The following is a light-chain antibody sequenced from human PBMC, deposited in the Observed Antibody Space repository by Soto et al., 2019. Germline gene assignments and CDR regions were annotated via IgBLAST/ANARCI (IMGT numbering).Light chain of an antibody. V-gene: IGKV3-11*01. CDR2: DAS. J-gene: IGKJ1*01. CDR3: QQYNSYS. CDR1: QSVGTY. Sequence: EIVLTQSPATLSLSPGERATLSCRAGQSVGTYLAWYQHKPGQAPRLLIFDASKRATGIPARFSGSGSGTEFTLTISSLQPDDFATYYCQQYNSYSFGQGAKVDIK.